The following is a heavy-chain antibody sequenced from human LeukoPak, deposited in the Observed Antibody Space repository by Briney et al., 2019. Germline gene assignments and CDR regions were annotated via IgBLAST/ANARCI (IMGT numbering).Heavy chain of an antibody. CDR3: ARVGRDDYVWGSFDWFDP. CDR1: GGFFSGYA. V-gene: IGHV1-18*04. J-gene: IGHJ5*02. Sequence: GASVKVSCKASGGFFSGYAMSWLRQAPGQGLEWMGWISVYNGNTKYTQKLQGRVTMTTDTSTSTAYMELRSLRSDDTAVYYCARVGRDDYVWGSFDWFDPWGQGTLVTVSS. CDR2: ISVYNGNT. D-gene: IGHD3-16*01.